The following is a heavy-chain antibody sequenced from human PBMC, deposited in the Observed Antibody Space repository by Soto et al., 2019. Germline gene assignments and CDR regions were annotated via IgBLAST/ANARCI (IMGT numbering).Heavy chain of an antibody. Sequence: QVQLVESGGGVVQPGRSLRLSCAASGFTFSSYAMHWVRQAPGKGLEWVAVISYDGSNKYYADSVKGRLTISRDNSKNTLYLQMNSLRAEDTAVYYCAREIEYSSTGGYFDYWGQGTLVTVSS. CDR2: ISYDGSNK. CDR3: AREIEYSSTGGYFDY. CDR1: GFTFSSYA. D-gene: IGHD6-6*01. V-gene: IGHV3-30-3*01. J-gene: IGHJ4*02.